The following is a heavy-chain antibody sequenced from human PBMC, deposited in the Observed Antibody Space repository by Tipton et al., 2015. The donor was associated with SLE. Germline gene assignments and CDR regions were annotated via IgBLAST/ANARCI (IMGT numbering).Heavy chain of an antibody. V-gene: IGHV4-59*11. CDR3: ARYGGIGFVKS. D-gene: IGHD3-16*01. Sequence: TLSLTCTVSGDFISSRYWNWIRQPPGKGLEWIGYVYYSGSTNYNPSLMSRVTISVDTSKNQFSLKLTSVTAADTAVYYCARYGGIGFVKSWGQGMLVTVS. J-gene: IGHJ5*02. CDR1: GDFISSRY. CDR2: VYYSGST.